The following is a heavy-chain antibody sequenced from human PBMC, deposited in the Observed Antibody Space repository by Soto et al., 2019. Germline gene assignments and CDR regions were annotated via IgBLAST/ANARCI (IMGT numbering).Heavy chain of an antibody. CDR1: GFTFSSSW. CDR3: ARGITTSGSS. Sequence: PGGSLRLSCAASGFTFSSSWMNWVRQAPGKGLEWVANIKEDGREKYYVESVKGRFTISTDKAKNSLYLQMNSLRAEDTAVYYCARGITTSGSSWGQGTLVTVSS. J-gene: IGHJ5*02. V-gene: IGHV3-7*01. D-gene: IGHD1-1*01. CDR2: IKEDGREK.